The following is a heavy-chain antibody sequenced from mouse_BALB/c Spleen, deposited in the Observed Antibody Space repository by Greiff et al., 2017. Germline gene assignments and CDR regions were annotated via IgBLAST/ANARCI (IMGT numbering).Heavy chain of an antibody. CDR3: ARGYGNWYIDV. Sequence: EVKLEESGGGLVKPGGSLKLSCAASGFTFSSYAMSWVRQTPEKRLEWVASISSGGSTYYPDSVKGRFTISRDNARNILYLQMSSLRSEDTAMYYCARGYGNWYIDVWGAGTTVTVSS. CDR1: GFTFSSYA. V-gene: IGHV5-6-5*01. J-gene: IGHJ1*01. CDR2: ISSGGST. D-gene: IGHD2-1*01.